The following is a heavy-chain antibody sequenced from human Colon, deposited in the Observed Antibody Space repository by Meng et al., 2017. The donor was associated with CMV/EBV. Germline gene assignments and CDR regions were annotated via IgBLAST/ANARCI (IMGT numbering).Heavy chain of an antibody. J-gene: IGHJ4*02. D-gene: IGHD6-25*01. CDR1: GFNFSSNV. V-gene: IGHV3-23*03. Sequence: GESLKISCAASGFNFSSNVMSWVRQAPGKGLEWVSLIYSAGSTTYYAESVKGRFTISRDNSKTMLYLQMNSLRADDTAIYYCAKGRGAAPFDYWGQGILVTVSS. CDR3: AKGRGAAPFDY. CDR2: IYSAGSTT.